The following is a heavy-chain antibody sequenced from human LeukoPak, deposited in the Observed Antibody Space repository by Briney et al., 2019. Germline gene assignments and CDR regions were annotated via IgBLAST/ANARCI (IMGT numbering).Heavy chain of an antibody. CDR3: ARDYPLEPGTAVADAFDI. J-gene: IGHJ3*02. CDR1: DGSITNYD. CDR2: VHYSGTA. V-gene: IGHV4-59*01. Sequence: PSETLSLTCTVSDGSITNYDWSWVRQPPGKGLEFIGHVHYSGTANYNPSLRSRVTISIDTSKKHFFLKLKSVTAADTAVYYCARDYPLEPGTAVADAFDIWGQGTMVTISS. D-gene: IGHD6-19*01.